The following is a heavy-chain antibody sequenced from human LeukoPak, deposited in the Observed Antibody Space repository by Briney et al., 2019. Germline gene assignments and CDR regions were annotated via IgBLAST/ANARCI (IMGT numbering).Heavy chain of an antibody. V-gene: IGHV3-48*03. CDR3: ARGVGTQDYFDY. J-gene: IGHJ4*02. D-gene: IGHD2-15*01. Sequence: GGSLRLSCAASGFTFSSYEMNWVRQAPGKGLEWVSYISSSGNIIYYADSVKGRFTISRDNGKNSLYLQMNSLRAEDTALYYCARGVGTQDYFDYWGQGALVTVSS. CDR1: GFTFSSYE. CDR2: ISSSGNII.